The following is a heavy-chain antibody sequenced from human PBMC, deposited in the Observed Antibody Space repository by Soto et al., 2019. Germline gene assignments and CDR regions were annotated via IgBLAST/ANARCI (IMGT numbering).Heavy chain of an antibody. D-gene: IGHD3-10*01. CDR1: GYTFTSYA. V-gene: IGHV1-3*01. CDR2: INAGNGNT. Sequence: QVQLVQSGAEVKKPGASVKVSCKASGYTFTSYALQWVLQAPGQRLEWMGWINAGNGNTKYSQKFQGRVTITWDTSASTAYMELSSLRSEDTAVYYCARDLGFGLSDYWGQGTLVTVSS. J-gene: IGHJ4*02. CDR3: ARDLGFGLSDY.